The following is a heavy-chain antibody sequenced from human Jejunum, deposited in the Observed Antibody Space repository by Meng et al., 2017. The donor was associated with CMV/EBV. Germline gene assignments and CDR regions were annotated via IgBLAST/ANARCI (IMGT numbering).Heavy chain of an antibody. CDR1: GFTFDDYA. CDR3: ARHPGSYYVDWFDP. CDR2: INWNGDST. V-gene: IGHV3-20*03. D-gene: IGHD1-26*01. J-gene: IGHJ5*02. Sequence: SGFTFDDYALSWVRKAPGKGLEWVSGINWNGDSTGYADSVKGRFFISRDNAKNSLYMQMNSLRAEDTALYYCARHPGSYYVDWFDPWGQGTLVTVSS.